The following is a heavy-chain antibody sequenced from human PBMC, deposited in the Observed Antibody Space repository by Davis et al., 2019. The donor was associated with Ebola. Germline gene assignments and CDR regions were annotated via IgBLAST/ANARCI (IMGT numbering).Heavy chain of an antibody. CDR1: GYSFNSYN. CDR3: ARSRGWLFLYGMDV. D-gene: IGHD3-9*01. J-gene: IGHJ6*02. CDR2: MNPTSGNT. Sequence: AASVTVSCKASGYSFNSYNINWGRQAAGQGLEWMGWMNPTSGNTGYAQKIEGRVTMTRDASISTAYMELSSLTSEDTAVYYCARSRGWLFLYGMDVWGQGTTVTVSS. V-gene: IGHV1-8*01.